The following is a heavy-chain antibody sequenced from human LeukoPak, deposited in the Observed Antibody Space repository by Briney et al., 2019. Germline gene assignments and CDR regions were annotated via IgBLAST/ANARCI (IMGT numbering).Heavy chain of an antibody. CDR2: IKQDGSER. Sequence: GGSLRLSCTASGFSIRNNWMSWVRQAPGKGLEWVANIKQDGSERYYVDSVKGRFTISRDNAKNSLYLQMNSLRAEDMAVYYCARERSRITTYYMDVWGKGTTVTISS. D-gene: IGHD5-24*01. J-gene: IGHJ6*03. CDR3: ARERSRITTYYMDV. CDR1: GFSIRNNW. V-gene: IGHV3-7*01.